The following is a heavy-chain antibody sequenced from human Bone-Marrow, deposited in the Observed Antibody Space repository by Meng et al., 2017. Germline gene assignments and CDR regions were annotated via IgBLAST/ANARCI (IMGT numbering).Heavy chain of an antibody. D-gene: IGHD6-13*01. CDR3: ARWAPSSRTFDY. Sequence: VQRQQWVAGLLKPSETLSLTCAVYGGSFSGYYWSWIRQTPGKGLEWIGEINHSGSTNYNPSLKSRVTISVDTSKNQFSLKLSSVTAADTAVYYCARWAPSSRTFDYWGQGTLVTVSS. CDR2: INHSGST. V-gene: IGHV4-34*01. CDR1: GGSFSGYY. J-gene: IGHJ4*02.